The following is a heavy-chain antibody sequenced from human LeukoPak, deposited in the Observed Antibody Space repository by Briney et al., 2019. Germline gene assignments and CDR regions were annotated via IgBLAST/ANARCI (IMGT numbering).Heavy chain of an antibody. J-gene: IGHJ4*02. CDR2: ISWNSGSI. Sequence: PGGSLRLSCAASGFTFNSYSMNWVRQAPGKGLEWVSGISWNSGSIGYADSVKGRFTISRDNAKNSLYLQMNSLRAEDTALYYCAKDQSRGYSGYDFDYWGQGTLVTVSS. D-gene: IGHD5-12*01. V-gene: IGHV3-9*01. CDR1: GFTFNSYS. CDR3: AKDQSRGYSGYDFDY.